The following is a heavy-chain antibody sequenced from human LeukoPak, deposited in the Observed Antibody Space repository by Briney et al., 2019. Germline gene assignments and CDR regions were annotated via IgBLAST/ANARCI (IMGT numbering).Heavy chain of an antibody. CDR1: GGSFSGYY. J-gene: IGHJ4*02. V-gene: IGHV4-34*01. CDR2: INHSGST. D-gene: IGHD3-16*02. CDR3: ARGAYDYVWGSYRYYYFDY. Sequence: SETLSLTCAVYGGSFSGYYWSWIRQPPGKGLEWIGEINHSGSTNYNPSLKSRVTISVDTSKNQFSLKLSSVTAADTAVYYCARGAYDYVWGSYRYYYFDYWGQGTLVTASS.